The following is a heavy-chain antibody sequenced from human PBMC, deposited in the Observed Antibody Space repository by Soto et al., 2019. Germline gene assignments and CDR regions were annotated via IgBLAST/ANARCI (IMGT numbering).Heavy chain of an antibody. CDR2: XNPNSGGT. Sequence: QVQLVQSGAEVKKPGASVKVSCKASGYTFTGYYMHWVRQAPGQGXXWMXXXNPNSGGTNYAQKFQGWVTMTRDTSISTAYMELSRLRSDDTAVYYCARGRRITGTTLTNRSYWYFDLWGRGTLVTVSS. J-gene: IGHJ2*01. D-gene: IGHD1-7*01. V-gene: IGHV1-2*04. CDR3: ARGRRITGTTLTNRSYWYFDL. CDR1: GYTFTGYY.